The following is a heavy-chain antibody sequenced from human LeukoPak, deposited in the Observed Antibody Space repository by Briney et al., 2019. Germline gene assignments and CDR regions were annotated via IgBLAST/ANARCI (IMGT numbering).Heavy chain of an antibody. CDR1: GFIFRSYA. D-gene: IGHD3-3*01. J-gene: IGHJ4*02. CDR3: AKFPKSENCFDY. V-gene: IGHV3-23*01. CDR2: ISSSGGST. Sequence: PGGSPRLSCAASGFIFRSYAMNWVRQAPGKGLEWVSTISSSGGSTYYADSVKGRFTISRDNSKNTLYLQMDSLRAEDTAIYYCAKFPKSENCFDYWGQGTLITVSS.